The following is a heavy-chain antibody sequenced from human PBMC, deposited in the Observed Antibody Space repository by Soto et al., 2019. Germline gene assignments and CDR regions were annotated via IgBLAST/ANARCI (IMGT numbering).Heavy chain of an antibody. CDR3: ANLELRFLEWPSDAFDI. D-gene: IGHD3-3*01. J-gene: IGHJ3*02. V-gene: IGHV3-23*01. Sequence: PGGSLRLSCAASGFTFSSYAMSWVRQAPGKGLEWVSAISGSGGSTYYADSVRGRFTISRDNSKNTLYLQMNSLRAEDTAVYYCANLELRFLEWPSDAFDIWGQGTMVTVSS. CDR1: GFTFSSYA. CDR2: ISGSGGST.